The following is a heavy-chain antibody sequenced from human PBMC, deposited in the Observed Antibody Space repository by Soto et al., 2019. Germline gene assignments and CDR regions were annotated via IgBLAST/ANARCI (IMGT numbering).Heavy chain of an antibody. CDR2: IYYSGST. CDR3: ARHAWGTYDILTGYYPVWSSAVDY. D-gene: IGHD3-9*01. Sequence: QLQLQESGPGLVKPSETLSLTCTVSGGSISSSSYYWGWIRQPPGKGLEWIGSIYYSGSTYYNPSLKSRVTISVDTSKNQFSLKLSSVTAADTAVYYCARHAWGTYDILTGYYPVWSSAVDYWGQGTLVTVSS. J-gene: IGHJ4*02. CDR1: GGSISSSSYY. V-gene: IGHV4-39*01.